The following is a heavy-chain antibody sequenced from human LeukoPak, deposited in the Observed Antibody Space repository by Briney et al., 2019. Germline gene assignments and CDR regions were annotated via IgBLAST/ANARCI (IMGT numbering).Heavy chain of an antibody. CDR1: GFTFSSYG. D-gene: IGHD3-10*01. CDR2: ISGSGGGT. J-gene: IGHJ4*02. Sequence: GGSLRLSCAASGFTFSSYGMSWVRQAPGKGPEWVTGISGSGGGTFYADSVKGRFTISRDNSKNTLYLQMNSLRAEDTAVYYCAKVSSGSYYNEDYWGQGTLVTVSS. CDR3: AKVSSGSYYNEDY. V-gene: IGHV3-23*01.